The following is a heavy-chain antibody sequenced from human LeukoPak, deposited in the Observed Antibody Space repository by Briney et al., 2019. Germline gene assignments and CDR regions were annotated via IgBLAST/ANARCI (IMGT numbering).Heavy chain of an antibody. CDR2: ISSSSSTI. CDR1: GFTFSSYS. D-gene: IGHD5-18*01. Sequence: GGSLRLSCAASGFTFSSYSMNWVRQAPGKGLEWVSYISSSSSTIYYADSVKGRFTISRDNAKNSLYLQMNSLRAEGTAVYYCARLDTASGYWGQGTLVTVSS. CDR3: ARLDTASGY. J-gene: IGHJ4*02. V-gene: IGHV3-48*01.